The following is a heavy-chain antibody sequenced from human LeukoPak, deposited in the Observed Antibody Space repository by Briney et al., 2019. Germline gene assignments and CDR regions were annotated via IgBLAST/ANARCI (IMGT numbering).Heavy chain of an antibody. CDR2: ISDDGSSK. Sequence: GGSLRLSCAASGFTVSSYAIHWVRQAPGQGLEWVAVISDDGSSKYYSDSVKGRFTISRDNSKNMLYLHMDSLGTEETAVYSCAREHFAATGTGWFDPWGQGTLVTVSS. V-gene: IGHV3-30-3*01. J-gene: IGHJ5*02. D-gene: IGHD6-13*01. CDR3: AREHFAATGTGWFDP. CDR1: GFTVSSYA.